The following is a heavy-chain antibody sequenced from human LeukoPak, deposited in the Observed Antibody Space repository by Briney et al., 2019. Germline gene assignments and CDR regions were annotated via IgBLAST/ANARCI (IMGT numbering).Heavy chain of an antibody. J-gene: IGHJ4*02. V-gene: IGHV4-59*12. D-gene: IGHD6-6*01. CDR1: GGSISSYY. Sequence: PSETLSLTCTVSGGSISSYYWSWIRQPPGKGLEWIGYIYYSGSTNYNPSLKSRVTISVDTSKNQFSLKLSSVTAADTAVYYCASWAYSSSSTDYWGQGTLVTVSS. CDR3: ASWAYSSSSTDY. CDR2: IYYSGST.